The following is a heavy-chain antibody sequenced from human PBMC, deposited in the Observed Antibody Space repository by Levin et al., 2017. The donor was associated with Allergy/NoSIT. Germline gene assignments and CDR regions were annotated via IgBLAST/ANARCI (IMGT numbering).Heavy chain of an antibody. V-gene: IGHV3-23*01. CDR2: IDSSGGSI. CDR1: GFRFNIYG. D-gene: IGHD2-8*02. CDR3: GKDLAWSFDY. Sequence: GESLKISCAASGFRFNIYGMSWVRQAPGKGLEWVSAIDSSGGSIYYADSVKGRFTISRDNSKNTLYLQMDSLRAEDTAVYYCGKDLAWSFDYWGQGTLVTVSS. J-gene: IGHJ4*02.